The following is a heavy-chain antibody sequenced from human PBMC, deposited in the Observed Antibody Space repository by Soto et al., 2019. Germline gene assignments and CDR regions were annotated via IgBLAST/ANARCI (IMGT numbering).Heavy chain of an antibody. CDR1: GDIFTDYY. V-gene: IGHV1-46*01. J-gene: IGHJ4*02. Sequence: QVQLMQSGAEVKKPGASVKVSCKASGDIFTDYYIHWGRQAPGQGLEWMGTVNPSGGHTTYAQHFLGRVTMTRDTSTSTLYMELTSLTSDDTAVYYCARGGHVVVVTAALDYWGQGTLVTVSS. D-gene: IGHD2-21*02. CDR2: VNPSGGHT. CDR3: ARGGHVVVVTAALDY.